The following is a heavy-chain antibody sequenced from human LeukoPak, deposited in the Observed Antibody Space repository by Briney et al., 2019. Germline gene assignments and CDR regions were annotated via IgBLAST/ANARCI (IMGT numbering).Heavy chain of an antibody. CDR2: MNPNSGNT. D-gene: IGHD6-19*01. CDR3: ARGLAVAGTGY. V-gene: IGHV1-8*01. CDR1: GYSFTSYD. Sequence: GASVKVSCKASGYSFTSYDLSWVRQATGQGLEWMGWMNPNSGNTGYAQKFQGRVTMTRDTSISTAYTELTSLTSEDTAIYYCARGLAVAGTGYWGQGTLVTVSS. J-gene: IGHJ4*02.